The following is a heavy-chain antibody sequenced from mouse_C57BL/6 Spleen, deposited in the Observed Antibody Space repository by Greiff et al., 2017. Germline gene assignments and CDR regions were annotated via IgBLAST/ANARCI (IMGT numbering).Heavy chain of an antibody. J-gene: IGHJ2*01. CDR2: INPSSGYT. V-gene: IGHV1-4*01. Sequence: QVHVKQSGAELARPGASVKMSCKASGYTFTSYTMHWVKQRPGQGLEWIGYINPSSGYTKYNQKFKDKATLTADKSSSTAYMQLSSLTSEDSAVYYCARGAARGSSSLDYWGQGTTLTVSS. CDR1: GYTFTSYT. D-gene: IGHD1-1*01. CDR3: ARGAARGSSSLDY.